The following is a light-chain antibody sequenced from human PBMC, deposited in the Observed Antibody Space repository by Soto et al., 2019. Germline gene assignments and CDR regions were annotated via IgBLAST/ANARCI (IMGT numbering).Light chain of an antibody. Sequence: EIVMTQSPATLYVSPGERATLSCRASQSVNSNLAWYQQKPGQAPRHLIYGASTRATGIPARFSGSGSGTEFTLTISNLQSEDFAIYYCQQYNNWPLTFGGGTKVEIK. J-gene: IGKJ4*01. V-gene: IGKV3-15*01. CDR1: QSVNSN. CDR2: GAS. CDR3: QQYNNWPLT.